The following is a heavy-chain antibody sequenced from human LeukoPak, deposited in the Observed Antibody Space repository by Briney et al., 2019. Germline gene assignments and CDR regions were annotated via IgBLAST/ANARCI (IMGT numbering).Heavy chain of an antibody. CDR2: IFYTGST. CDR3: ATLTSGDDAFDI. J-gene: IGHJ3*02. D-gene: IGHD6-19*01. CDR1: GGPISSYY. Sequence: SETLSLTCTVSGGPISSYYWSWIRQPPGKGLEWIGYIFYTGSTNYNPSLKSRVTISVLTSKNRFSLKLSSVTAADTAVYYCATLTSGDDAFDIWGQGTMVTVSS. V-gene: IGHV4-59*01.